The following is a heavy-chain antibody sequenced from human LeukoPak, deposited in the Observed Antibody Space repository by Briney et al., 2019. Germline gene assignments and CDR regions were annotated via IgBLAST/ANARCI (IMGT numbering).Heavy chain of an antibody. D-gene: IGHD6-13*01. CDR3: AITSRRIAAAGTVPDY. Sequence: SETLSLTCTVSGGSISSYYWSWIRQLAGKGLEWIGRIYTSGSTNYNPSLKSRVTMSVDTSKNQFSLKLSSVTAADTAVYYCAITSRRIAAAGTVPDYWGQGTLVTVSS. J-gene: IGHJ4*02. V-gene: IGHV4-4*07. CDR1: GGSISSYY. CDR2: IYTSGST.